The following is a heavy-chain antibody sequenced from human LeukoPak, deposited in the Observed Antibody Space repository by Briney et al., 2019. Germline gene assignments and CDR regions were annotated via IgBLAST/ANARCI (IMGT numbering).Heavy chain of an antibody. D-gene: IGHD3-10*01. CDR3: ARVRVGDYGSSFYY. J-gene: IGHJ4*02. CDR2: IYYSGST. V-gene: IGHV4-59*01. Sequence: PSETLSLTCTVSGGSISSYYWSWIRQPPGKGLEWIGYIYYSGSTNYNPSLKSRVTISVDTSKNQFSLKLSSVTAADTAVYYCARVRVGDYGSSFYYWGQGTLVTVSS. CDR1: GGSISSYY.